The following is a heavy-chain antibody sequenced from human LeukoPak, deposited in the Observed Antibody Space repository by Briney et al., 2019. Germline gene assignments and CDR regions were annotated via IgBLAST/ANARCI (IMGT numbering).Heavy chain of an antibody. CDR2: ISSDGSEK. J-gene: IGHJ4*02. Sequence: GGSLRLSCAASGFTFSSYVMHWVRRAPGKGLEWVAVISSDGSEKYYADSVKGRFTISRDNSKNTLYLQMNSLRAEDTAVYYCARTYGGFDYWGQGTLVTVSS. CDR3: ARTYGGFDY. V-gene: IGHV3-30*04. CDR1: GFTFSSYV. D-gene: IGHD4-23*01.